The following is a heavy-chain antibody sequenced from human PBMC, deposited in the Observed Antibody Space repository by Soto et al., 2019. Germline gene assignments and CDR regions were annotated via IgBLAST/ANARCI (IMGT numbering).Heavy chain of an antibody. Sequence: QVQLQESGPGLVKPSQTLSLTCTVSGGSISSGGYYWSWIRQHPGKGLEWIGYIYYSGSTYYNPSLXXXVXXXVXXXXXXXSLXXXXXXAAXTAVYXCAREPLTWGQGTLVTVSS. V-gene: IGHV4-31*01. CDR2: IYYSGST. J-gene: IGHJ4*02. CDR3: AREPLT. CDR1: GGSISSGGYY.